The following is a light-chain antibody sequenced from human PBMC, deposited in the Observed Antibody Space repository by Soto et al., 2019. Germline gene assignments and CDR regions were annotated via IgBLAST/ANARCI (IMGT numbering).Light chain of an antibody. CDR1: SNVVSGNNY. CDR2: DVR. Sequence: QSALTQPASVSGSPGQSITISCTGTSNVVSGNNYVSWYQQHPGQAPKLLIYDVRHRASGVSNRISGSKSGNTVSLTISGLQTEDEADYYCSSYISTSTDVFGSGTKLTVL. CDR3: SSYISTSTDV. V-gene: IGLV2-14*01. J-gene: IGLJ1*01.